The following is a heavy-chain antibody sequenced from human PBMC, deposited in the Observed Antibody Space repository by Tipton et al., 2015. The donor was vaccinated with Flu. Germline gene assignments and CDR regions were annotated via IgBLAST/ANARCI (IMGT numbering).Heavy chain of an antibody. CDR3: VRERGMQWLPEPLYGMDL. D-gene: IGHD6-19*01. J-gene: IGHJ6*02. CDR1: GGSITIRSSY. V-gene: IGHV4-39*07. Sequence: TLSLTCTVSGGSITIRSSYWGWIRQPPGKGLEYIGSSYYTGSTYYNPSLKSRVTISVDTSKNQFSLRLTSVTAADTAVYYCVRERGMQWLPEPLYGMDLWGQGTTVTVSS. CDR2: SYYTGST.